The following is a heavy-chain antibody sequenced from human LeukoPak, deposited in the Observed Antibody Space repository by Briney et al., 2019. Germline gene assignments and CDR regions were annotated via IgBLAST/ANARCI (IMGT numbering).Heavy chain of an antibody. CDR3: ARGGGYCSSTSCYPYDAFDI. J-gene: IGHJ3*02. CDR2: IYSTGNS. Sequence: SETLSLTCTVSGGSIISYYWSWIRQPAGKGLEWIGHIYSTGNSNYNPSLKGRVAMSVDPSGNRFSLKLSSVTAADTAVYYCARGGGYCSSTSCYPYDAFDIWGQGTMVTVSS. V-gene: IGHV4-4*07. D-gene: IGHD2-2*01. CDR1: GGSIISYY.